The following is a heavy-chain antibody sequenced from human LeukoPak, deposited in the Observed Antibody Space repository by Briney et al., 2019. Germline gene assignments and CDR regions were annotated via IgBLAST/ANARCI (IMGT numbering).Heavy chain of an antibody. CDR3: ARDAGFSNEDY. V-gene: IGHV3-7*01. Sequence: GGSLRLSCAASGFTFSSYSMHWVRQAPGRGLEWVANIKRDGGETYYVDSVKGRFTISRDNAKKSLFLHMNSLRADDTAVYYCARDAGFSNEDYWGQGTLVTVSS. D-gene: IGHD4-11*01. CDR2: IKRDGGET. J-gene: IGHJ4*02. CDR1: GFTFSSYS.